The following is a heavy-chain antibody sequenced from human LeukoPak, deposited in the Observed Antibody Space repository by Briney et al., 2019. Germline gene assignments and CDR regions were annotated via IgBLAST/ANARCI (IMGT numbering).Heavy chain of an antibody. J-gene: IGHJ5*02. CDR2: IYYSGST. CDR3: ARLVGGYYYDSRGPS. V-gene: IGHV4-39*01. CDR1: GGSISSSSYY. D-gene: IGHD3-22*01. Sequence: SETLSLTCTVSGGSISSSSYYWGWIRQPPGKGLEWIGSIYYSGSTYYNPSLKSRVTISVDTSKNQFSLKLSSVTAADTAAYYCARLVGGYYYDSRGPSWGQGTLVTVSS.